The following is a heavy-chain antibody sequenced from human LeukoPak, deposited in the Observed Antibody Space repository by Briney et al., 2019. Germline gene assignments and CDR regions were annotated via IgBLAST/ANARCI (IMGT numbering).Heavy chain of an antibody. CDR1: GFTFSSYG. V-gene: IGHV3-33*06. J-gene: IGHJ4*02. CDR3: AKDDDSSGYHPHY. D-gene: IGHD3-22*01. Sequence: GGSLRLSCAASGFTFSSYGMHWVRQAPGKGLEWVAVIRYDGSNKYYADSVKGRFTISRDNSKNTLYLQMNSLRAEDTAVYYCAKDDDSSGYHPHYWGQGTLVTVSS. CDR2: IRYDGSNK.